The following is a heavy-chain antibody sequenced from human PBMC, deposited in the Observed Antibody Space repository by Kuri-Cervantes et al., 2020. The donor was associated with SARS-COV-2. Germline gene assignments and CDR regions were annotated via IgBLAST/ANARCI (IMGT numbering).Heavy chain of an antibody. Sequence: SETLSLTCAVYGGSFSGYYWSWIRQPPGKGLEWIGEINHSGSTNYNPSLKSRVTISVDTSKNQFSLKLSSVTAADTAVYYCARTQFDISSSWYGFSGFLDYWGQGTTVTVSS. V-gene: IGHV4-34*01. J-gene: IGHJ4*03. CDR3: ARTQFDISSSWYGFSGFLDY. D-gene: IGHD6-13*01. CDR1: GGSFSGYY. CDR2: INHSGST.